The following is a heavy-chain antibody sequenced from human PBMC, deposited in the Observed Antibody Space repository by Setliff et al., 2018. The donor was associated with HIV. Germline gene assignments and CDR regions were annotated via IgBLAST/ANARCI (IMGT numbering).Heavy chain of an antibody. CDR1: GFTVSNNY. CDR3: AKGVKFLDP. V-gene: IGHV3-53*01. D-gene: IGHD3-16*01. CDR2: LYGDGRT. J-gene: IGHJ5*02. Sequence: GGSLRLSCEVSGFTVSNNYMTWVRQAPGKGLEWVSALYGDGRTFYADSVQGRFTISRDDSNNILFLQMNSLLAEDTAVYYCAKGVKFLDPWGQGTLVTVS.